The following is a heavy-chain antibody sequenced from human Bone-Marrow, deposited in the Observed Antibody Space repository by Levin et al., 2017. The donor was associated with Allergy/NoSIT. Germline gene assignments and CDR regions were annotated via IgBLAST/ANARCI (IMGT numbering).Heavy chain of an antibody. CDR1: GFTFDDYA. CDR2: ISWNSAII. Sequence: PGGSLRLSCAASGFTFDDYAMHWVRQAPGKGLEWVSHISWNSAIIAYADSVKGRFTISRDNAKKSLYLQMNSLRPDDTAFYFCAKALSVAVADLVDSWGQGTLVTVSS. D-gene: IGHD6-19*01. CDR3: AKALSVAVADLVDS. J-gene: IGHJ4*02. V-gene: IGHV3-9*01.